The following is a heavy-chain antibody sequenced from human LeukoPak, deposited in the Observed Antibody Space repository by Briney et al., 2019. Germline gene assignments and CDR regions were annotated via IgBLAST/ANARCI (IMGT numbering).Heavy chain of an antibody. V-gene: IGHV3-7*01. CDR2: INPDGSGK. Sequence: GGSLRLSCAASGFTFSNYWMGWVRQAPGKGLEWVANINPDGSGKYYVDSVKGRFTISRDNAKKSLYLQMNSLRAEDTAVYYCASKQGDYWGQGTLVTVSS. CDR3: ASKQGDY. J-gene: IGHJ4*02. CDR1: GFTFSNYW.